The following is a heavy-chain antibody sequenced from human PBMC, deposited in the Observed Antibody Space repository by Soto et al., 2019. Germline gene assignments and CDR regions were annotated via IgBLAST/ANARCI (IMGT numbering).Heavy chain of an antibody. CDR2: ISYDGSNK. CDR3: ARGGKTTVTTHGDY. V-gene: IGHV3-30-3*01. Sequence: QVQLVESGGGVVQPGRSLRLSCAASGFTFSSYAMHWVRQAPGKGLEWVAVISYDGSNKYYADSVKGRFTSSRDNSKNTLYLQMNSLRAEDTAVYYCARGGKTTVTTHGDYWGQGTLVTVSS. J-gene: IGHJ4*02. D-gene: IGHD4-17*01. CDR1: GFTFSSYA.